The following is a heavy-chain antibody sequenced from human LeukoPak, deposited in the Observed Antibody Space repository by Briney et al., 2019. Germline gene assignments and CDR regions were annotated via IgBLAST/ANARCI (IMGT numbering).Heavy chain of an antibody. Sequence: ASVKVSCKASGYIFTGYYMHWVRQAPGQGLEWMGWINPNSGGTNYAQKFQGRVTMTRDTSISTAYMELSRLRSDDTAVYYCASLYYDSSGLFDYWGQGTLVTVSS. J-gene: IGHJ4*02. V-gene: IGHV1-2*02. CDR3: ASLYYDSSGLFDY. CDR2: INPNSGGT. D-gene: IGHD3-22*01. CDR1: GYIFTGYY.